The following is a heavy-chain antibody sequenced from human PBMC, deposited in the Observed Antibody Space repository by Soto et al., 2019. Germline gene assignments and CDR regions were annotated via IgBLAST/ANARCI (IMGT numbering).Heavy chain of an antibody. Sequence: GGSLRLSCSASGFTFSSYAMHWVRQAPGKGLEYVSAISSNGGSTYYADSVKGRFTISRDNSKNTLYLQMSSLRAEGTAVYYCVKSSSWYVMDWFDPWGQGTLVTVSS. D-gene: IGHD6-13*01. J-gene: IGHJ5*02. V-gene: IGHV3-64D*06. CDR2: ISSNGGST. CDR1: GFTFSSYA. CDR3: VKSSSWYVMDWFDP.